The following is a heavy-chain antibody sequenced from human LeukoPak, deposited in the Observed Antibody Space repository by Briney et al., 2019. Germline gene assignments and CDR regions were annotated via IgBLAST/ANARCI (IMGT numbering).Heavy chain of an antibody. V-gene: IGHV1-2*02. J-gene: IGHJ5*02. CDR2: INPNSGGT. Sequence: ASVKVSCKASGYTFTGYYMHWVRQAPGQGLEWMGWINPNSGGTNYAQKFQGRVTMTRNTSISTAYMELSSLRSEDTAVYYCARVGRYCSSTSCSRRYNWFDPWGQGTLVTVSS. D-gene: IGHD2-2*01. CDR1: GYTFTGYY. CDR3: ARVGRYCSSTSCSRRYNWFDP.